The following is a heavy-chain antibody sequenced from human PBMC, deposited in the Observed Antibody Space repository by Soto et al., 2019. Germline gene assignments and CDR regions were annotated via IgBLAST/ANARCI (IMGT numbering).Heavy chain of an antibody. CDR3: ARAATGSYHSAY. V-gene: IGHV1-18*04. CDR1: GYAFTSYG. CDR2: IAPHSGRT. J-gene: IGHJ4*02. D-gene: IGHD3-10*01. Sequence: QVQLVQSGPEVKKPGASVRVSCMTSGYAFTSYGVNWVLQVPGQGLEWMGWIAPHSGRTTYLPKFQGRVTITADTPSTAEDMSPTCLSAGDTGIYFCARAATGSYHSAYWGQGTVVTVSA.